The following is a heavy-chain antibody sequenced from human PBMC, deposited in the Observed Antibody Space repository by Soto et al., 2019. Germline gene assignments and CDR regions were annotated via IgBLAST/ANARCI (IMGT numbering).Heavy chain of an antibody. V-gene: IGHV4-34*01. Sequence: PSETLSLTCAVYGGSFSGYYWSWIRQPPGKGLEWIGEINHSGSTNYNPSLKSRVTISVDTSKNQFSLKLSSVTAADTAVYYCARGKLLRAYAFDIWGQGTMVTVSS. J-gene: IGHJ3*02. CDR3: ARGKLLRAYAFDI. D-gene: IGHD3-22*01. CDR1: GGSFSGYY. CDR2: INHSGST.